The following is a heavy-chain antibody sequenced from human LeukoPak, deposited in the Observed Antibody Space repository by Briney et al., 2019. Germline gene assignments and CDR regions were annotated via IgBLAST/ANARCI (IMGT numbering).Heavy chain of an antibody. Sequence: PGGSLRLSCAASGFTFSSYAMTWVRQAPGKGLEWVSAISGSGGCTYYADSVKGRFTISRDNSKNTLYLQMNSLTAEDTAVYYCAKWPRDSSGYYLLGYYYGMDVWGQGTTVTVSS. D-gene: IGHD3-22*01. J-gene: IGHJ6*02. V-gene: IGHV3-23*01. CDR1: GFTFSSYA. CDR2: ISGSGGCT. CDR3: AKWPRDSSGYYLLGYYYGMDV.